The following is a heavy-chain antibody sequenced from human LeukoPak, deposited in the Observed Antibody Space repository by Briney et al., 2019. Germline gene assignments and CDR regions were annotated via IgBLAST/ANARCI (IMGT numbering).Heavy chain of an antibody. CDR3: ARAQEYYDSSGYYEYYFEY. J-gene: IGHJ4*02. D-gene: IGHD3-22*01. Sequence: SETLSLTCTVSGGSISSGGYYWSWIRQPAGKRLEWIGRMYTSGSTNYNPSLKSRVSISVDTSKNQFSLKLSSVTAADTAVYYCARAQEYYDSSGYYEYYFEYWGQGTLVTVSS. CDR1: GGSISSGGYY. V-gene: IGHV4-61*02. CDR2: MYTSGST.